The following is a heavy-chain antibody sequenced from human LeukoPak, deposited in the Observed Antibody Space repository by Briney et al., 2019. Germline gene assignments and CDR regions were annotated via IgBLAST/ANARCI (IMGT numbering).Heavy chain of an antibody. D-gene: IGHD1-1*01. CDR3: ARVRRAGTWGDFDY. V-gene: IGHV3-64*01. J-gene: IGHJ4*02. CDR1: EFSYSSYA. Sequence: PGGSLRLSCLSSEFSYSSYAMHWLHQAPGEGLEYVSAICANGVRTYYANSVKGRFTISRDNSKNTLYLQMGSLSAEDMAVYYCARVRRAGTWGDFDYWGQGTLDTVSS. CDR2: ICANGVRT.